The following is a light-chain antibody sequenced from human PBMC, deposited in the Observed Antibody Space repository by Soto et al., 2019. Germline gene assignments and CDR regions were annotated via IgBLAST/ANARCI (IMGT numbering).Light chain of an antibody. CDR2: SAS. CDR1: QNIRTY. J-gene: IGKJ2*01. CDR3: QQDHSTPYT. Sequence: DIQMTQSPYPLSASVGDSVPITCRASQNIRTYLHWYQQKPGRAPKLLIPSASALPSGAPSRLSVSGSGTEFTLTMSGLQPVDGATSYCQQDHSTPYTFGHGTKVEIK. V-gene: IGKV1-39*01.